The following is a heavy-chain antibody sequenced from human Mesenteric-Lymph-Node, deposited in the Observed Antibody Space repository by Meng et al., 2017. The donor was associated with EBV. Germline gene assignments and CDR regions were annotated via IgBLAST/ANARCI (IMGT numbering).Heavy chain of an antibody. V-gene: IGHV3-74*01. D-gene: IGHD3-22*01. CDR3: ANRKHSSKDLFDY. Sequence: EGQMVEAGGGLIHPGGSLKLSCEAAGFTCSDYSMYGLRPAPGKGLEWVSDISGGGVSTTYADSVKGRFTISRDNAKNMVFLQMNSLRAEDTAVYYCANRKHSSKDLFDYWGQGTLVTVSS. J-gene: IGHJ4*02. CDR1: GFTCSDYS. CDR2: ISGGGVST.